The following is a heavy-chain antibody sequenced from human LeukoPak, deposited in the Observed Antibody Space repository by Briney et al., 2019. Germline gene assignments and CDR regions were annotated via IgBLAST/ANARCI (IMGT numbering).Heavy chain of an antibody. CDR3: ARDTYYYDSSGYFRFDY. Sequence: ASVKVSCKASGYTFTSYGISWVRQAPGQGLEWMGWISAYNGNTNYAQELQGRVTMTTDTSTSTAYMDLRSLRSDDTAVYYCARDTYYYDSSGYFRFDYWGQGTLVTVSS. CDR1: GYTFTSYG. CDR2: ISAYNGNT. V-gene: IGHV1-18*01. J-gene: IGHJ4*02. D-gene: IGHD3-22*01.